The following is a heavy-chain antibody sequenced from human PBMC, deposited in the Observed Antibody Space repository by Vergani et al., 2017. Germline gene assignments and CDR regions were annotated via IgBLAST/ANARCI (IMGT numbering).Heavy chain of an antibody. J-gene: IGHJ6*02. Sequence: QVQLVESGGGLVKPGGSLRLSCAASGFTFSDYYMSWIRQAPGKGLEWVSYISSSSSYTNYADSVKGRFTISRDNAKNSLSLQMNSLRAEDTAVYYCARATAYCGGDCFPYYYYGMDVWGQGTTVTVSS. V-gene: IGHV3-11*05. CDR2: ISSSSSYT. CDR1: GFTFSDYY. D-gene: IGHD2-21*02. CDR3: ARATAYCGGDCFPYYYYGMDV.